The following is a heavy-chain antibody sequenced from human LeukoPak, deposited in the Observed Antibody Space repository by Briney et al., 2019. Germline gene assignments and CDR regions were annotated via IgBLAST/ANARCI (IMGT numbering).Heavy chain of an antibody. CDR2: IYYSGST. CDR1: GFTFSSYW. V-gene: IGHV4-39*01. CDR3: ARHILTPYSGSYYRAFDI. D-gene: IGHD1-26*01. J-gene: IGHJ3*02. Sequence: PGGSLRLSCAASGFTFSSYWMSWVRQAPGKGLEWIGSIYYSGSTYYNPSLKSRVTISVDTSKNQFSLKLSSVTAADTAVYYCARHILTPYSGSYYRAFDIWGQGTMVTVSS.